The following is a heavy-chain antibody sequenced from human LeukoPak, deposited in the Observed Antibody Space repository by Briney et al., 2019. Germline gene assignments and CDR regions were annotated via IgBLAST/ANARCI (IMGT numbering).Heavy chain of an antibody. CDR3: ARDPGHSSVGEPKHNDY. J-gene: IGHJ4*02. V-gene: IGHV3-48*02. CDR1: GFTFSRYS. CDR2: ISSSSSTK. D-gene: IGHD3-10*01. Sequence: GGSLRLSCAASGFTFSRYSMNWVRQAPGKGLEWVSYISSSSSTKYYADSVKGRFTISRDNAKSSLYLQMNSLRDEETAVYFCARDPGHSSVGEPKHNDYWGQGTLVTVSS.